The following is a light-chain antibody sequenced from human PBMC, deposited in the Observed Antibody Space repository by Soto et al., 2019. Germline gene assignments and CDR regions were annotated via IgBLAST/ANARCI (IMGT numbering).Light chain of an antibody. Sequence: QSVLTQPASVSGSPGQSITISCTGTSSDVGGYKHVSWYQHHPGKAPKLMIYEVSNRPSGVSNRFSGSKSGYTASLTISGLQAEDETDYYCNSQRSSGTRVFGTGTRSPS. CDR2: EVS. V-gene: IGLV2-14*01. J-gene: IGLJ1*01. CDR1: SSDVGGYKH. CDR3: NSQRSSGTRV.